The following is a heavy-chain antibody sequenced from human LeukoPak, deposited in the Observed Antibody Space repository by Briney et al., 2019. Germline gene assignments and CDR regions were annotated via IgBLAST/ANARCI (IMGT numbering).Heavy chain of an antibody. CDR2: IYPNSGGT. J-gene: IGHJ5*02. Sequence: ASVKVSCKASGYIFTGYHIHWVRQASGQGVEWMGWIYPNSGGTNYAQKFQGRVTMTRDTSITTVYMELSRLTSDDTAVYYCARVAVDMASWLDPWGQGTLVTVSS. CDR1: GYIFTGYH. D-gene: IGHD5-24*01. CDR3: ARVAVDMASWLDP. V-gene: IGHV1-2*02.